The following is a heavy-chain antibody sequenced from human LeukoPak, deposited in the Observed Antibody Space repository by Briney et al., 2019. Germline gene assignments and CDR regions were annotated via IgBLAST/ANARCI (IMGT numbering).Heavy chain of an antibody. CDR3: ASGIWFGSFYYYMDV. V-gene: IGHV1-2*02. J-gene: IGHJ6*03. CDR2: INPNSGGT. D-gene: IGHD3-10*01. CDR1: GYGFTSHY. Sequence: GASVKVSCKASGYGFTSHYMHWVRQAPGQGLEWLGWINPNSGGTNYAQKFQGRVSMTRDTAISTAYMELSGLTSDDTAVYYCASGIWFGSFYYYMDVWGKGTTVTISS.